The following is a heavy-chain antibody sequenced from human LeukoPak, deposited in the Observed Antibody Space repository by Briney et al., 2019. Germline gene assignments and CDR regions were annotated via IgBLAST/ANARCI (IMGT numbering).Heavy chain of an antibody. CDR2: IKSKSDGGTT. Sequence: GGSLRLSCAASGFTFNNVWMNWVRQAPGKGLEWVGRIKSKSDGGTTDYAAPVKGRFTISRDDSKNTLYLQTNSLRAEDTAVYYCAKNGEPHYYMDVLGKGTTVTVSS. V-gene: IGHV3-15*01. D-gene: IGHD1-14*01. CDR3: AKNGEPHYYMDV. J-gene: IGHJ6*03. CDR1: GFTFNNVW.